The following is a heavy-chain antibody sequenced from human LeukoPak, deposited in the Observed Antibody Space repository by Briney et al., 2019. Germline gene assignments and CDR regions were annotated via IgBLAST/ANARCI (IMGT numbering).Heavy chain of an antibody. J-gene: IGHJ4*02. CDR2: IRSKADTYAT. D-gene: IGHD6-19*01. V-gene: IGHV3-73*01. CDR1: GFTFSASA. Sequence: GGSLRLSCGASGFTFSASAMHWVRQASGKGLEWVGRIRSKADTYATSYAASVKGRFSISRDDSKNTAYLQMNSLKTEDTAVYYCTREYSSGWPFDYWGQGTLVTVSS. CDR3: TREYSSGWPFDY.